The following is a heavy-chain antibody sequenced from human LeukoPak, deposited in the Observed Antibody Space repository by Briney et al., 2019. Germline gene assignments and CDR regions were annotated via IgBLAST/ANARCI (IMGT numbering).Heavy chain of an antibody. Sequence: ASVKVSCKASGYTFTSYGISWVRQAPGQGLEWMGWISAYNGNTNYAQKFQGRVTMTRDTSISTAYMELSRLRSDDTAVYYCASGPLSIVGATRYPWGQGTLVTVSS. CDR1: GYTFTSYG. J-gene: IGHJ5*02. V-gene: IGHV1-18*01. CDR3: ASGPLSIVGATRYP. D-gene: IGHD1-26*01. CDR2: ISAYNGNT.